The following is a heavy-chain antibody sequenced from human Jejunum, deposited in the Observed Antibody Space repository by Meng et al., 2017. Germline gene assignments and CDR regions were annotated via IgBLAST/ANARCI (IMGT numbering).Heavy chain of an antibody. J-gene: IGHJ4*02. D-gene: IGHD6-6*01. CDR2: IYYSGGT. V-gene: IGHV4-61*08. Sequence: VQESGPGLVRPSEPLSLTCTVSVCSVSSAAYYCNWIRQPPGKGLEWIGYIYYSGGTTYSPSLNRRVTISIDTAKNQVSLKVSSVTAADTAVYYCAHSSSSSSFGFDYWGQGTLVTVSS. CDR3: AHSSSSSSFGFDY. CDR1: VCSVSSAAYY.